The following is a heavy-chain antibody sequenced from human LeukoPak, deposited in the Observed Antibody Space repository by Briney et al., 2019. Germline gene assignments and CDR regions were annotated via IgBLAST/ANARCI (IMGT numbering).Heavy chain of an antibody. D-gene: IGHD5-18*01. J-gene: IGHJ4*02. Sequence: ASVKVSCKASGFTFTSSAVQWVRQAGGQRLEWIGWIVVGSGNTNYAQKFQERVTITRDMSTSTAYMELSSLRSEDTAVYYCAALVDTAMATNYWGQGTLVTVSS. CDR2: IVVGSGNT. CDR3: AALVDTAMATNY. CDR1: GFTFTSSA. V-gene: IGHV1-58*01.